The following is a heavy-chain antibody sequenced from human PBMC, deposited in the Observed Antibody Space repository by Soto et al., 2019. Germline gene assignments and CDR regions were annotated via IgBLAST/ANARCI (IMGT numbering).Heavy chain of an antibody. CDR3: ARSSGGNFGIIIEGSNWFDP. Sequence: ASVKVSCKAPGDTFTSYYLNWVRQAPGQGLEWMGVINPHGGSTKYAQKVQGRVTMTRDTSRSTVYMELRSLRSDDTAIYYCARSSGGNFGIIIEGSNWFDPWGQGTLVTVSS. CDR2: INPHGGST. D-gene: IGHD3-3*01. V-gene: IGHV1-46*01. J-gene: IGHJ5*02. CDR1: GDTFTSYY.